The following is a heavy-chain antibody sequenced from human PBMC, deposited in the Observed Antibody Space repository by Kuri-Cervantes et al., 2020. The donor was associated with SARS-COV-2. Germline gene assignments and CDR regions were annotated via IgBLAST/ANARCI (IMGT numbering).Heavy chain of an antibody. CDR3: ASAGTASGYDQYYYYYYGMDV. V-gene: IGHV3-74*01. CDR1: GFTSSSYW. Sequence: GESLKISCAASGFTSSSYWMHWVRQAPGKGLVWVSRINSDGSSTSYADSVKGRFTISRDNAKNTLYLQMNSLRAEDTAVYYCASAGTASGYDQYYYYYYGMDVWGQGTTVTVSS. CDR2: INSDGSST. D-gene: IGHD5-12*01. J-gene: IGHJ6*02.